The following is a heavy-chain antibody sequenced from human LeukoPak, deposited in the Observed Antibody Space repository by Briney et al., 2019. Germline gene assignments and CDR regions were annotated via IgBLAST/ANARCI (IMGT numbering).Heavy chain of an antibody. Sequence: GGSLRLSCAASEFTFSSYGMSWVRQAPGKGLEWVSSISGSGGRTFYADSVKGRFTISRDNSKNTLYLQMDSLRVEDTAVYYCAKDPQSYSDSSGYDHYFDYWGQGTLVTVSS. CDR2: ISGSGGRT. CDR1: EFTFSSYG. CDR3: AKDPQSYSDSSGYDHYFDY. J-gene: IGHJ4*02. D-gene: IGHD3-22*01. V-gene: IGHV3-23*01.